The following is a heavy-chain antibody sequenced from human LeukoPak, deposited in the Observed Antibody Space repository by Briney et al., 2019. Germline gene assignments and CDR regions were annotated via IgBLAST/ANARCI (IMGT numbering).Heavy chain of an antibody. Sequence: GGSLRLSCAASGFTVSRNYMSWVRQAPGKGLEWVSVIYSGGSTYYADSVKGRFTISRDNSKNTLYLQMNSLRAEDTAVYYCASRKLDTSGYYYWGQGTLVTVSS. D-gene: IGHD3-22*01. CDR3: ASRKLDTSGYYY. J-gene: IGHJ4*02. V-gene: IGHV3-66*02. CDR2: IYSGGST. CDR1: GFTVSRNY.